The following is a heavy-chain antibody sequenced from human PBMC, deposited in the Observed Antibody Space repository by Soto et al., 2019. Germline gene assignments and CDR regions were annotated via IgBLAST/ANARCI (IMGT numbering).Heavy chain of an antibody. CDR1: GFSLSTSGMC. CDR3: ARTRSSSIFYYYYYMDV. D-gene: IGHD3-3*02. CDR2: IDWDDDK. V-gene: IGHV2-70*11. J-gene: IGHJ6*03. Sequence: VSGPTLVNPTQTLTLTCTFSGFSLSTSGMCVSWIRQPPGKALEWLARIDWDDDKYYSTSLKTRLTISKDTSKNQVVLTMTNMDPVDTATYYCARTRSSSIFYYYYYMDVWGKGTTVTVSS.